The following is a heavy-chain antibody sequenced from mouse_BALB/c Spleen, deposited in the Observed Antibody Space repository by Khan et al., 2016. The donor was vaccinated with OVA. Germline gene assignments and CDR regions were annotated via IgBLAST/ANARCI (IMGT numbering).Heavy chain of an antibody. V-gene: IGHV2-2*02. D-gene: IGHD2-4*01. CDR3: ARNYDYDEGLAY. CDR1: GFSLTTYG. CDR2: IWSGGST. Sequence: QVQLKQSGPGLVQPSQSLSITCTVSGFSLTTYGVHWVRQSPGKGLVWLGVIWSGGSTAYNAPFISRLSISKDSSKSQVFFKMKSVKTNDTAIYYCARNYDYDEGLAYWGQGTLVTVSA. J-gene: IGHJ3*01.